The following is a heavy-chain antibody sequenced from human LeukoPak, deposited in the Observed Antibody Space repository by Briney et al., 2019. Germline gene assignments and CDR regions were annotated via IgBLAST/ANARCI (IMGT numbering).Heavy chain of an antibody. CDR3: ARFIQRGYSYDSFDY. D-gene: IGHD5-18*01. Sequence: ASVKVSCKASGYTFTRYYMQWVRQAPGQGLEWMGIINPSGGSTSYAQKFQGRVTITADKSTNTAYMELSSLRSEDTAVYYCARFIQRGYSYDSFDYWGQGTLVTVSS. CDR1: GYTFTRYY. CDR2: INPSGGST. J-gene: IGHJ4*02. V-gene: IGHV1-46*01.